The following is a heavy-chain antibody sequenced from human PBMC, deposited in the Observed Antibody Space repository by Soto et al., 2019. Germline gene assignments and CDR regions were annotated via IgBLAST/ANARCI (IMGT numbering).Heavy chain of an antibody. V-gene: IGHV4-59*01. D-gene: IGHD6-13*01. CDR3: ASSNIAAAGFYYYGLDV. Sequence: SETLSLTCTVSGGSISSYYWSWIRQPPGKGLEWIGYIYYSGSPNYNPSLKSRVTISVDTSKNQFSLKLSSVTAADTAVYYCASSNIAAAGFYYYGLDVWGRGTTVTVSS. CDR1: GGSISSYY. J-gene: IGHJ6*01. CDR2: IYYSGSP.